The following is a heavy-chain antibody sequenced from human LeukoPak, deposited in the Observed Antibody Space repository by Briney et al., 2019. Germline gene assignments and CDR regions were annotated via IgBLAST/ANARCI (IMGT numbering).Heavy chain of an antibody. D-gene: IGHD3-16*02. Sequence: SETESLICTVSGGSISTYHWSWTRQPPGKGPEWIGYVHYSGSTDYSPSLKSRATISVDTSMNQFSLSLSSVTAADTAIYYCARAVISFGGGIAKGFDCWGQ. V-gene: IGHV4-59*01. CDR3: ARAVISFGGGIAKGFDC. CDR1: GGSISTYH. J-gene: IGHJ4*02. CDR2: VHYSGST.